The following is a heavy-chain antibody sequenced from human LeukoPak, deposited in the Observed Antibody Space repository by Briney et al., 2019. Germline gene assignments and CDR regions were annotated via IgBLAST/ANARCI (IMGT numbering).Heavy chain of an antibody. CDR2: INPNSGGTDT. V-gene: IGHV1-2*02. D-gene: IGHD3-22*01. J-gene: IGHJ4*02. Sequence: GASVKVSCKAFGYTFTVYYMHWVRQAPGQGLEWMGYINPNSGGTDTNYARKFQGRVTMTTDTSSSTAYMELSKLRSDDTAVYYCAKGYYDGGHYYSEGGSVDSWGQGTHVTVSS. CDR1: GYTFTVYY. CDR3: AKGYYDGGHYYSEGGSVDS.